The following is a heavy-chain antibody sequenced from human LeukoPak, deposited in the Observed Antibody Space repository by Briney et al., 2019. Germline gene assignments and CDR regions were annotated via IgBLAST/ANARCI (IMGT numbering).Heavy chain of an antibody. CDR1: GYTFTGYY. V-gene: IGHV1-2*02. CDR3: AREEVVVTAMSALDI. CDR2: INPNSGGT. J-gene: IGHJ3*02. D-gene: IGHD2-21*02. Sequence: GASVKVSCKASGYTFTGYYMHWVRQAPGQGLEWMGWINPNSGGTNYAQKFQGRVTMTRDTSISTAYMELSRLRSDDTAVYYCAREEVVVTAMSALDIWGQGTTVTVSS.